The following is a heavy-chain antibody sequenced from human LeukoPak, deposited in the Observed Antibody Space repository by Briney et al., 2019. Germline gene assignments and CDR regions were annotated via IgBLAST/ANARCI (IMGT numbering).Heavy chain of an antibody. V-gene: IGHV1-8*01. Sequence: ASVKVSCKASGYTFTSYDINWVRQATGQGLEWMGWMNPNSGNTGYEQKFQGRDTMNRNTSISTACMELSSLRSEDTAVYYCARGPHYGSGSPDYYYYYMDVWGKGTTVTVSS. CDR1: GYTFTSYD. CDR2: MNPNSGNT. J-gene: IGHJ6*03. D-gene: IGHD3-10*01. CDR3: ARGPHYGSGSPDYYYYYMDV.